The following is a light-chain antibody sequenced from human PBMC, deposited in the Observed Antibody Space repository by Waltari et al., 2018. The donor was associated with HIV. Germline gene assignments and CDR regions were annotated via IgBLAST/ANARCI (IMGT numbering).Light chain of an antibody. CDR2: GAF. Sequence: DIQMTQSPSSLSASVGYRVTISCRASRPVFTDLNLYQQKHGEAPKVLISGAFNLRNGVPPRFVGSGSGTGFTLVINGLQPEDFAIYFCQQSYNSPYTFGQGTKLGIK. CDR1: RPVFTD. J-gene: IGKJ2*01. CDR3: QQSYNSPYT. V-gene: IGKV1-39*01.